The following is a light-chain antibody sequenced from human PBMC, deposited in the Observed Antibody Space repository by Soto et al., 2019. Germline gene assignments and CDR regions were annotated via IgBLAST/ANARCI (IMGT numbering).Light chain of an antibody. Sequence: QSALTQPPSVSGSPGQSVTISCTGTSSDVGSYNRVSWYQQPPGTAPKLMIYEVTNRPSGVPDRFSGSKSGNTAPLTISGLQAEDEADYYCPSYTSSSTVVLGGGTKLTVL. CDR3: PSYTSSSTVV. V-gene: IGLV2-18*02. CDR2: EVT. CDR1: SSDVGSYNR. J-gene: IGLJ2*01.